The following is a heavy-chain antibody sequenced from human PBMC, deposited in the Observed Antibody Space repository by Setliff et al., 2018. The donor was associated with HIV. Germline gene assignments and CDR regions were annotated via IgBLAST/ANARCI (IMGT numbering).Heavy chain of an antibody. CDR2: IWYDGSNK. Sequence: GGSLRLSCAASGFTFSSYGMHWVRQAPGKGLEWVAVIWYDGSNKYYADSVKGRFTISRDNSKNTLYVQMNSLRAEDTAVYYCARDQLAMVRRNGMDVWGQGTTVTVSS. V-gene: IGHV3-33*08. J-gene: IGHJ6*02. D-gene: IGHD3-10*01. CDR1: GFTFSSYG. CDR3: ARDQLAMVRRNGMDV.